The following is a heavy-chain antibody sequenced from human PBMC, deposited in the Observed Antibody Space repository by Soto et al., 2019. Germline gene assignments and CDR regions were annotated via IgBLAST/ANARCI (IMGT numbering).Heavy chain of an antibody. CDR1: GFTFSGFV. CDR2: IWYDGSDK. D-gene: IGHD3-16*01. V-gene: IGHV3-33*01. J-gene: IGHJ4*02. Sequence: WMSLRLSCAASGFTFSGFVMHWVRQAPGKGLEWVAIIWYDGSDKYYADSVKGRFTISRDNSKNTLYLQMNSLRAEDTAVYHCAFGNLSYYFDFWGQGTPVTVSS. CDR3: AFGNLSYYFDF.